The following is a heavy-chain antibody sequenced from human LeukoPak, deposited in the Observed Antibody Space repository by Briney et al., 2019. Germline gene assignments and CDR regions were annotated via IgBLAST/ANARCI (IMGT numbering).Heavy chain of an antibody. CDR3: AKLADYTLSN. CDR1: GFTFHNFA. Sequence: PGKSLRLSCAASGFTFHNFAMHWVRQAPGKGLEWVAVISYDGSNKYYADSVKGRFTISRDNSKNTLYLQMNSLRAEDTAVYYCAKLADYTLSNWGQGTLVTVSS. J-gene: IGHJ4*02. V-gene: IGHV3-30-3*02. CDR2: ISYDGSNK. D-gene: IGHD4-11*01.